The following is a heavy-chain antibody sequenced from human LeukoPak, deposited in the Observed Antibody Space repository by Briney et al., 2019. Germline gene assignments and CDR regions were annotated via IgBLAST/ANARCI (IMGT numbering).Heavy chain of an antibody. J-gene: IGHJ4*02. CDR1: GFTFINYS. V-gene: IGHV3-21*01. CDR2: ISTNSAFI. D-gene: IGHD4-23*01. CDR3: ARDRSTVVTPDY. Sequence: GGSLRLSCTASGFTFINYSMNWVRQAPGKGLEWVSSISTNSAFIYYADSVKGRFTISRDNAKNSLYLQMNSLRAEDTAVYYCARDRSTVVTPDYWGQGTLVTVSS.